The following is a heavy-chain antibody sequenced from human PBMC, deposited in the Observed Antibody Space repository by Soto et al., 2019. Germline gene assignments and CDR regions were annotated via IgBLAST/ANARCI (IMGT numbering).Heavy chain of an antibody. CDR3: ARRQWLVGGYYYGMDV. J-gene: IGHJ6*02. CDR2: TIAYNGNT. V-gene: IGHV1-18*01. D-gene: IGHD6-19*01. Sequence: QVQLVQSGAEVKKPGASVKVSCKASGYTFTSYGISWVRQAPGQGLEWMGWTIAYNGNTNYAQKLQGRVTMTTDTSTSTAYMGLRSLRSDDTAVYYCARRQWLVGGYYYGMDVWGQGTTVTVSS. CDR1: GYTFTSYG.